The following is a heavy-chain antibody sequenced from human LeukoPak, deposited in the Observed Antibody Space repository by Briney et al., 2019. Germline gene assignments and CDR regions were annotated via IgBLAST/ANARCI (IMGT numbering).Heavy chain of an antibody. D-gene: IGHD3-3*01. J-gene: IGHJ4*02. Sequence: PSQTLSLTCTVSGDSISSGDYYWNWIRQDPGKGLEWIGSIYHRGSTYHNPSLKSRLTISLDTSGNQFYLKLSSVTAADTAVYFCARGSRSDSGVVLNLDSWGQGTLVTVSS. CDR1: GDSISSGDYY. V-gene: IGHV4-31*03. CDR2: IYHRGST. CDR3: ARGSRSDSGVVLNLDS.